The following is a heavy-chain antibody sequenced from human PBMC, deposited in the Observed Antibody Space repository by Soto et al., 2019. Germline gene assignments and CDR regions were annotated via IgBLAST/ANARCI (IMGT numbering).Heavy chain of an antibody. D-gene: IGHD5-12*01. CDR1: GGTFSSYA. Sequence: QVQLVQSGAEVKKPGSSVKVSCKASGGTFSSYAISWVRQAPGQGLEWMGGIIPIFGTANYAQKFQGRVTITADESTSTAYMELSSLRSEDTAVYYCASGLRDGYNGHPHYFDYWGQGTLVTVSS. J-gene: IGHJ4*02. CDR3: ASGLRDGYNGHPHYFDY. V-gene: IGHV1-69*01. CDR2: IIPIFGTA.